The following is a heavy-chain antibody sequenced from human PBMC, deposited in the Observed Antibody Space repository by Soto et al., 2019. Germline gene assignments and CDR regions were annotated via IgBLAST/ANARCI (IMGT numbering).Heavy chain of an antibody. D-gene: IGHD5-12*01. J-gene: IGHJ6*02. V-gene: IGHV1-18*04. CDR2: ISANNGDT. Sequence: GASVKVSCKASGYTFTTYDISWVRQAPGQGLEWMGWISANNGDTNYAQKLQGRVTMTTDTSTTTAYMELRSLRSDDTAVYYCARAGPRDGYNFVSYYGLDVWGQGTTVTVSS. CDR1: GYTFTTYD. CDR3: ARAGPRDGYNFVSYYGLDV.